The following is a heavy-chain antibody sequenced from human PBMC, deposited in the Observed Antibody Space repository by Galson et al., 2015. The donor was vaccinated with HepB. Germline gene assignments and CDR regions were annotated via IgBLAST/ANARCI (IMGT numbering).Heavy chain of an antibody. V-gene: IGHV3-66*01. D-gene: IGHD2-2*01. CDR3: ARETSGYCSSTSCYEYGYYMDV. CDR2: IYSGGST. Sequence: SLRLSCAASGFTVSSNYMSWVRQAPGKGLEWVSVIYSGGSTYYADSVKGRFTISRDNSKNTLYLQMNSLRAEDTSVYYCARETSGYCSSTSCYEYGYYMDVWGKGTTVTVSS. J-gene: IGHJ6*03. CDR1: GFTVSSNY.